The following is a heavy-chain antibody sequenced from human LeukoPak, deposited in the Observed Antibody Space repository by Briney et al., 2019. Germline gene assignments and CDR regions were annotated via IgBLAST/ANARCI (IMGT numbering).Heavy chain of an antibody. CDR3: ATEEVRGVTSKRYYYYGMDV. D-gene: IGHD3-10*01. CDR1: GYTLTELS. J-gene: IGHJ6*02. CDR2: FDPEDGET. Sequence: ASVKVSCKVSGYTLTELSMHWVRQAPGKGLEWMGGFDPEDGETIYAQKFQGRVTMTEDTSTDTAYMELSSLRSEDTAVYYCATEEVRGVTSKRYYYYGMDVWGQGTTVTVPS. V-gene: IGHV1-24*01.